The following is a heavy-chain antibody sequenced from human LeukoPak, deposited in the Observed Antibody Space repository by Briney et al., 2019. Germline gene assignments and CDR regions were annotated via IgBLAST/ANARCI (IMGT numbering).Heavy chain of an antibody. V-gene: IGHV4-34*01. J-gene: IGHJ6*03. D-gene: IGHD3-22*01. CDR1: GGSFSGYH. Sequence: SETLSLTCAVYGGSFSGYHWTWIRRSPGKGLEWIGDINPSGSTYYNPSLKSRLTISVDTSKNQFSLKLRSVTAADTAVYYCARGRHDITMIVVVMTSVSYYLDVWGKGTTVTVS. CDR3: ARGRHDITMIVVVMTSVSYYLDV. CDR2: INPSGST.